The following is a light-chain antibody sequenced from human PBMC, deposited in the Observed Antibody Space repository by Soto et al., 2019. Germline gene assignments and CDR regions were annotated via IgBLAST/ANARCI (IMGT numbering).Light chain of an antibody. J-gene: IGKJ1*01. CDR2: RVS. CDR3: MQGSHWPGT. Sequence: DVVMTQSPLSLPVPVGQPASIXXRSXQSLVASDGNTYLSWLKQRPGQSPRXXFYRVSSRESGVPDRFSGGGSGTDFTLKISSVEAEDVGVYYCMQGSHWPGTFGQGTKVDI. CDR1: QSLVASDGNTY. V-gene: IGKV2-30*01.